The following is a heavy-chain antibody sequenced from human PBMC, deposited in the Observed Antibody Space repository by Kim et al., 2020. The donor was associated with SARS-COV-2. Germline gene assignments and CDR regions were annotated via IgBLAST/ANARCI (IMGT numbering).Heavy chain of an antibody. Sequence: SETLSLTCTVSGGSISSGGYYWSWIRQHPGKGLEWIGYIYYSGSTYYNPSLKSRVTISVDTSKNQFSLKLSSVTAADTAVYYCAREYSSSSWYWFDPWGQGTLVTVSS. CDR2: IYYSGST. J-gene: IGHJ5*02. CDR1: GGSISSGGYY. D-gene: IGHD6-6*01. V-gene: IGHV4-31*03. CDR3: AREYSSSSWYWFDP.